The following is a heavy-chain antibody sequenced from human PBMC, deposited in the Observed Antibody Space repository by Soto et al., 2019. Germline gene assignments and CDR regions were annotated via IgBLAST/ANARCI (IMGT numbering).Heavy chain of an antibody. Sequence: SETLSLTCTVSGGSISSYYWSWIRQPPGKGLEWIGYIYYSGSTNYNPSLKSRVTISVDTSKNQFSLKLSSVTAADTAVYYCARQGADYGDYAAGWYYFDYWGQGTLVTVSS. CDR3: ARQGADYGDYAAGWYYFDY. D-gene: IGHD4-17*01. CDR2: IYYSGST. V-gene: IGHV4-59*08. J-gene: IGHJ4*02. CDR1: GGSISSYY.